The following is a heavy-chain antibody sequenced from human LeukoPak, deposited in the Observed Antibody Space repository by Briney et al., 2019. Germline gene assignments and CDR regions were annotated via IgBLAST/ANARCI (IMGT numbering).Heavy chain of an antibody. Sequence: GGSLRLSCAASGFTFSSYSMNWVRQAPGQGLEGDSSISSSSSYIYYADSVKGRFTISRDNAKNSLYLQMNSLRAEDTAVYYCASETESYYFDYWGQGTLVTVSS. D-gene: IGHD1-26*01. CDR2: ISSSSSYI. CDR1: GFTFSSYS. V-gene: IGHV3-21*01. CDR3: ASETESYYFDY. J-gene: IGHJ4*02.